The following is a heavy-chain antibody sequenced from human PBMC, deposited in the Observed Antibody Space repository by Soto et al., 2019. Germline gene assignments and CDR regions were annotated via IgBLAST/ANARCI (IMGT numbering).Heavy chain of an antibody. CDR3: ERVGKYYDSSGYYRY. Sequence: APVKVSCKASGYTFPSYYMHWVRQAPGQGLEWMGIINPSGGSKSYAQKFQGRVTMTRDTSTSTVYMEVSSLRYEETDVYYCERVGKYYDSSGYYRYWGQGTLVTVSS. J-gene: IGHJ4*02. V-gene: IGHV1-46*01. CDR2: INPSGGSK. CDR1: GYTFPSYY. D-gene: IGHD3-22*01.